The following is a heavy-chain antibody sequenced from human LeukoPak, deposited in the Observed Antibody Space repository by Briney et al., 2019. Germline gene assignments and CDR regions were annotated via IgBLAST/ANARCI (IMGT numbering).Heavy chain of an antibody. CDR2: ISGSGGST. D-gene: IGHD6-19*01. Sequence: GRSLRLSCSASGFTFSSYAMSWVRQAPGKGLEWVSAISGSGGSTYYADSVKGRFTISRDNSKNTLYLQMNSLRAEDTAVYYCASYQGIAVAGTFDYWGQGTLVTVSS. CDR3: ASYQGIAVAGTFDY. J-gene: IGHJ4*02. V-gene: IGHV3-23*01. CDR1: GFTFSSYA.